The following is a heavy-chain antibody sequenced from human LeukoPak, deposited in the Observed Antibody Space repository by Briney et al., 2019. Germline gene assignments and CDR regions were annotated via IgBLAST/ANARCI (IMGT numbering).Heavy chain of an antibody. Sequence: PSQTLSLTCTVSGGSISSGGYYWSWIRQHPGKGLEWIGYIYCSGSTYYNPSLKSRVTISVDTSKNQFSLKLSSVTAADTAVYYCAGSAGFLDIDYWGQGTLVTVSS. D-gene: IGHD3/OR15-3a*01. CDR3: AGSAGFLDIDY. CDR1: GGSISSGGYY. CDR2: IYCSGST. V-gene: IGHV4-31*03. J-gene: IGHJ4*02.